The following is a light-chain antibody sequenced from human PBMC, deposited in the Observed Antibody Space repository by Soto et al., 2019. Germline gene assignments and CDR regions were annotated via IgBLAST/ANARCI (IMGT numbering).Light chain of an antibody. CDR2: WAS. J-gene: IGKJ3*01. CDR1: QGVFNTPTNKDY. V-gene: IGKV4-1*01. Sequence: DIVMTQSPDSLAGSLGGRATINSNSGQGVFNTPTNKDYLAWYQQKPGRPPKMVIYWASTRESGVPDRFSGSGSGTDFTLTISSLQAEDVAVYYCQQYYSTPFTFGPGTKVDIK. CDR3: QQYYSTPFT.